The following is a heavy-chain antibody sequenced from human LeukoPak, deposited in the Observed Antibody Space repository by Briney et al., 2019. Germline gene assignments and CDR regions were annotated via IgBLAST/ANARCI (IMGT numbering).Heavy chain of an antibody. CDR2: ISWNSGSI. V-gene: IGHV3-9*01. CDR1: GFTFDDYA. J-gene: IGHJ4*02. CDR3: ASPMVRGVIITDY. D-gene: IGHD3-10*01. Sequence: PGGSLRLSCAASGFTFDDYAMHWVRQAPGKGLEWVSGISWNSGSIGYADSVKGRFTISRDNAKNSLYLQMNSLRAEDTAVYYCASPMVRGVIITDYWGQGTLVTVSS.